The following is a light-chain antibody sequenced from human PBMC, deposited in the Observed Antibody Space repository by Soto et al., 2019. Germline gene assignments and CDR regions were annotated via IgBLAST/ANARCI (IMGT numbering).Light chain of an antibody. V-gene: IGLV2-14*01. CDR2: DVS. CDR3: SSYSSSSTLVV. J-gene: IGLJ2*01. CDR1: SSDVGGYNY. Sequence: QAVVTQPASVSGSPGQSITISCTGTSSDVGGYNYVSWYQQHPGKAPKLMVYDVSNRPSGVSNRFSGSRSGNTASLTISGLQAEDEADYYGSSYSSSSTLVVFGGGTKLTVL.